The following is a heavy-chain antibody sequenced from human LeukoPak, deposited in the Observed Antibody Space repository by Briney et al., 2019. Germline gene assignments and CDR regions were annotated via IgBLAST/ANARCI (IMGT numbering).Heavy chain of an antibody. CDR1: GFTFSGDS. CDR3: ARALATVNAFDI. J-gene: IGHJ3*02. V-gene: IGHV3-21*01. CDR2: ITGSNNYI. Sequence: GGSLRLSCAASGFTFSGDSMTWVRQAPGKGLDWVSSITGSNNYIDYADSVKGRFIISRDSAKNSLYLRMNSLRAEDTAVYYCARALATVNAFDIWGQGTMVTVSS. D-gene: IGHD4-11*01.